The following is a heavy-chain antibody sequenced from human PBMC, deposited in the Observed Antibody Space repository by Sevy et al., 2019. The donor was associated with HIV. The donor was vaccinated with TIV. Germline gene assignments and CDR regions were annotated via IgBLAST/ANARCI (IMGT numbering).Heavy chain of an antibody. V-gene: IGHV1-2*02. Sequence: ASVKVSCKASGYTFTGYYMHWVRQAPGQGLEWMGWINPNSGGTNYAQKFQGRVTMTRDTSISTAYMELSRLRSDDTAVYYCARVPHPYYYGSGRYYDYWGQGTLVTVSS. J-gene: IGHJ4*02. D-gene: IGHD3-10*01. CDR3: ARVPHPYYYGSGRYYDY. CDR2: INPNSGGT. CDR1: GYTFTGYY.